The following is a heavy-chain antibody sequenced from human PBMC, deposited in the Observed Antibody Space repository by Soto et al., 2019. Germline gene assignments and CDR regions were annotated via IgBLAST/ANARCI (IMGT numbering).Heavy chain of an antibody. V-gene: IGHV1-18*01. CDR2: ISAYNGNT. D-gene: IGHD6-13*01. J-gene: IGHJ4*02. Sequence: ASVEVSCKXSGYTFTSYGISWVRQAPGQGLEWMGWISAYNGNTNYAQKLQGRVTMTTDTSTSTAYMELRSLRSDDTAVYYCARGIAAAGTWGFDYWGQGTLVTVSS. CDR1: GYTFTSYG. CDR3: ARGIAAAGTWGFDY.